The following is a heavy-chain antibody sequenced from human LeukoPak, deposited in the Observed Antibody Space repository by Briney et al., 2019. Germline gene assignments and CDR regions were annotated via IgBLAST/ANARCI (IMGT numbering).Heavy chain of an antibody. J-gene: IGHJ4*02. V-gene: IGHV4-34*01. Sequence: PSETLSLTCGVSGESFSGYYWSWLRQPPGKGLEWIGESNQSGDTNYNPSFETRVTMSVDASKKQFSLKLKSLTAADGAVYYCARSLSPYYDVTSAYWVWGYWGQGTRVIISS. CDR2: SNQSGDT. D-gene: IGHD3-3*01. CDR3: ARSLSPYYDVTSAYWVWGY. CDR1: GESFSGYY.